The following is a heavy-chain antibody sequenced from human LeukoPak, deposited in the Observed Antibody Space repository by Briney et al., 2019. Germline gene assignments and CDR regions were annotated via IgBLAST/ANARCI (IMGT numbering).Heavy chain of an antibody. D-gene: IGHD5-18*01. Sequence: GRSLRLSCAASGFTFSSYGMHWVRQAPGKGLEWVAVISYDGSNKYYADSVKGRFTISRDNSKNTLYLQMNSLRAEDTAVYYCAKEGYSYGSIWYFDLWGRGTLVTVSS. CDR3: AKEGYSYGSIWYFDL. CDR1: GFTFSSYG. CDR2: ISYDGSNK. V-gene: IGHV3-30*18. J-gene: IGHJ2*01.